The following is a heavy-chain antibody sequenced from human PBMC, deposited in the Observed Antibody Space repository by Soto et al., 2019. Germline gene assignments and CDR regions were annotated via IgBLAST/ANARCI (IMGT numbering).Heavy chain of an antibody. D-gene: IGHD3-3*02. Sequence: EVQLVESGGGLVQPGGSLRLSCAASGFIFTTYWINWVRQAPGRGLEWVALINQDGTRQGYVDSGRGRFTISRDNAKDLVYLQMSSLTAEDTAEYYCARYISNWGNYGMDVWGQGTTVTVSS. J-gene: IGHJ6*02. CDR3: ARYISNWGNYGMDV. CDR1: GFIFTTYW. V-gene: IGHV3-7*05. CDR2: INQDGTRQ.